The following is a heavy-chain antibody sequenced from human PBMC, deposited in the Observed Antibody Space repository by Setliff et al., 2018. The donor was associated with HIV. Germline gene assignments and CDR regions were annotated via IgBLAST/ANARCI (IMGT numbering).Heavy chain of an antibody. D-gene: IGHD3-9*01. J-gene: IGHJ4*02. Sequence: ASVKVSCKASGYTFTGYYMHWVRQAPGQGLEWMGWINPNNGGTNYAQKFQGRVTMTRDTSISTAYMELSRLRSDDTAVHYCARGGSEYYDILTGYYGIGDYFDYWGQGTLVTVSS. V-gene: IGHV1-2*02. CDR1: GYTFTGYY. CDR3: ARGGSEYYDILTGYYGIGDYFDY. CDR2: INPNNGGT.